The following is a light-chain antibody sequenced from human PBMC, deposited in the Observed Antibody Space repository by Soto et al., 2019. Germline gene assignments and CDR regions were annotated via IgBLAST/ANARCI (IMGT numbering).Light chain of an antibody. J-gene: IGKJ1*01. CDR1: QSVSSSY. V-gene: IGKV3-20*01. Sequence: IVLTQSPCTLSLSPGERATLSFRSSQSVSSSYLAWYQQKPGQAPRLLIYGASSRATGIPDRFSGSGSGTDFTLTISRLEPEDFAVYYCQQYGSSPWTFGQGTKVDIK. CDR2: GAS. CDR3: QQYGSSPWT.